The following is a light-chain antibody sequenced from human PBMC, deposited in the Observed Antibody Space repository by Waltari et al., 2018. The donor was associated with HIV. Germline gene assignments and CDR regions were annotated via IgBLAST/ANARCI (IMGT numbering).Light chain of an antibody. Sequence: EIVMTQYPDSLVVSLGERANFKCKASQSVLDSSNNKNCLGWYQQKPGQPPKLIIYWASTRESGVPDRFSGSGSGTDFNLTISSLQAEDVAVYYCQQYYSSLPTFGQGTKVESK. CDR3: QQYYSSLPT. J-gene: IGKJ1*01. CDR1: QSVLDSSNNKNC. V-gene: IGKV4-1*01. CDR2: WAS.